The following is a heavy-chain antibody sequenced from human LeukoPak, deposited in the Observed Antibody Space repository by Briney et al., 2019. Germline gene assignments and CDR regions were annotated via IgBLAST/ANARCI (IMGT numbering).Heavy chain of an antibody. CDR3: ARGDEGSGSYLP. J-gene: IGHJ5*02. Sequence: PSETLSLTCAVYGGSFSGYYWSWIRQPPGKGLEWIGEINHSGSTNYNPSLKSRVTISVDTSKNQFSLKLSSVTAADTAVYYCARGDEGSGSYLPWGQGTLVTVSS. D-gene: IGHD3-10*01. CDR2: INHSGST. V-gene: IGHV4-34*01. CDR1: GGSFSGYY.